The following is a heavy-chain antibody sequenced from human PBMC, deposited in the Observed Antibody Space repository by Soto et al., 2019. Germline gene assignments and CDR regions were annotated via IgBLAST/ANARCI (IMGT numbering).Heavy chain of an antibody. CDR1: GFTFSNAW. D-gene: IGHD2-8*01. CDR2: IKSKTDGGTT. Sequence: EVQLVESGGGLVKPGGSLRLSCAASGFTFSNAWMNWVRQAPGKGLEWVGRIKSKTDGGTTDYAAPVKGTFTISTDDSKNTLYLQMNSLKTEDTAVYYCTTGDQQYGTKGVCYYYYYGMDVWGQGTTFTVSS. V-gene: IGHV3-15*07. J-gene: IGHJ6*02. CDR3: TTGDQQYGTKGVCYYYYYGMDV.